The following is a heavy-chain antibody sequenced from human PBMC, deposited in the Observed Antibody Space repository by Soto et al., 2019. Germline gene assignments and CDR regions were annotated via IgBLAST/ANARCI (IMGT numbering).Heavy chain of an antibody. D-gene: IGHD3-3*01. V-gene: IGHV1-69*12. CDR2: IINIFGTA. CDR3: ARGPYEFWSGYYRPDFHSGMDV. CDR1: GGTFSNHV. J-gene: IGHJ6*02. Sequence: QVQLVQSGAEVKKPGSSVKVSCKASGGTFSNHVISWGRQAPEQGLEGMGGIINIFGTANYAQKFQGRVTITADESTSTAHMELSSLRSEDTAVYYCARGPYEFWSGYYRPDFHSGMDVWGQGTTVTVSS.